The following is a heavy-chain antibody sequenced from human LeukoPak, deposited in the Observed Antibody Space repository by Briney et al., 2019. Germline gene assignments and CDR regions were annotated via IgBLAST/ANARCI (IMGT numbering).Heavy chain of an antibody. J-gene: IGHJ5*02. D-gene: IGHD3-10*01. CDR1: GGSISNLY. V-gene: IGHV4-4*07. CDR3: ARDSGTTGEVKFDP. Sequence: KASETLSLTCSVSGGSISNLYLSWIRQPAGKGLEWIGRIYVSGRIDYNPSLRSRVTMSVDTSKNQLSLRVRSVTAADTGVYYCARDSGTTGEVKFDPWGQGTLVTVSS. CDR2: IYVSGRI.